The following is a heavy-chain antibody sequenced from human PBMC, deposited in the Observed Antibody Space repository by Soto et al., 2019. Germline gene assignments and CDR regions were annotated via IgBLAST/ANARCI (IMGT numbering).Heavy chain of an antibody. CDR2: ISGSGGST. D-gene: IGHD5-18*01. J-gene: IGHJ4*02. CDR1: GFTFSSYA. CDR3: AKDLDTAMGNGLYLDY. V-gene: IGHV3-23*01. Sequence: GGSLRLSCAASGFTFSSYAMSWVRQAPGKGLEWVSAISGSGGSTYYADSVKGRFTISRDNSKNTLYLQMNSVRAEDTAVYFCAKDLDTAMGNGLYLDYWGQGSLVTVSS.